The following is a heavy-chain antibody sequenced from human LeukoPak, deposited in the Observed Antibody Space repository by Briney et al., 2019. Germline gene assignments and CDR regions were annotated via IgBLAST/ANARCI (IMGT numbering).Heavy chain of an antibody. J-gene: IGHJ6*04. V-gene: IGHV3-21*06. CDR2: IISQGSYI. CDR1: GFIFTSYT. CDR3: ARGGAGSFHV. Sequence: GGSLRLSCAASGFIFTSYTMNWVRQAPGKGLEWVSSIISQGSYIYYEDSLKGRFTVSRDNAQNLLYLQMDSLTAQDTAVYYCARGGAGSFHVWGKGTTVIVPS. D-gene: IGHD3-10*01.